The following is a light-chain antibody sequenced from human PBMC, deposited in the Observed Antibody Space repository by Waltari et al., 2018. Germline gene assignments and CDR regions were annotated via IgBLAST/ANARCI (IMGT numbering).Light chain of an antibody. Sequence: SLAHGDGKRYVNWYQQRPGQSPRRLIYKISNRASGVPDRFSGSGSGTDFTLNISRVEAEDVGVYYCMQARHWPLTFGQGTKVEIK. CDR1: SLAHGDGKRY. J-gene: IGKJ1*01. CDR2: KIS. V-gene: IGKV2-30*02. CDR3: MQARHWPLT.